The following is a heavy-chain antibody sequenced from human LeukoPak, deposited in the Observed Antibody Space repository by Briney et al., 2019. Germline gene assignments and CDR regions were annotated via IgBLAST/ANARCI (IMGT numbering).Heavy chain of an antibody. J-gene: IGHJ3*02. CDR3: ARGDPDISFGVAGEAFDI. Sequence: GGSLRLSCAASGFTFSSYAMSWVRQAPGKGLEWVSGISGSGVGSGTRTHYADSVKGRFTISRDNSKNTLYLQMNSLRAEDTAVYYCARGDPDISFGVAGEAFDIWGQGTMVTVSS. V-gene: IGHV3-23*01. CDR1: GFTFSSYA. D-gene: IGHD3-3*01. CDR2: ISGSGVGSGTRT.